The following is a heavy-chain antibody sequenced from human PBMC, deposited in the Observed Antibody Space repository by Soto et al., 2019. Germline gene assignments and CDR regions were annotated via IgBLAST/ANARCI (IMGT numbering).Heavy chain of an antibody. J-gene: IGHJ6*03. CDR3: GKKNFWSGNGRNYYYYRAV. CDR1: GGSISSYY. V-gene: IGHV4-59*01. Sequence: SETLSLTCTVSGGSISSYYWSWIRQPPGKGLEWIGYIYYSGSTNYNPSLKSRVTISVDTSKNQFSLKLSSVTAADTAVYYCGKKNFWSGNGRNYYYYRAVGGKGTTVTVSS. D-gene: IGHD3-3*01. CDR2: IYYSGST.